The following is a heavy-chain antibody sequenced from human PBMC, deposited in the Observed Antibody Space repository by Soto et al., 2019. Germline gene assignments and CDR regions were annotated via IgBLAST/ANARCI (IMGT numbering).Heavy chain of an antibody. CDR1: GGTFSCYA. CDR2: ISPIFGTA. CDR3: ARRPEYSRSWYYYGMDV. J-gene: IGHJ6*02. V-gene: IGHV1-69*12. D-gene: IGHD6-13*01. Sequence: QVQLVQSGAEVKKPGSSVKVSCKASGGTFSCYAISWVRQAPGQGLEWMGGISPIFGTANYAQKFQGRVTITADESTSTAHMELSSLSSEDTAVYYCARRPEYSRSWYYYGMDVWGQGTTVTVSS.